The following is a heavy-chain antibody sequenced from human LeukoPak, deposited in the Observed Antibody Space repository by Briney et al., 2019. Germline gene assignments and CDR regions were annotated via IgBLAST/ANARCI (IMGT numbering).Heavy chain of an antibody. V-gene: IGHV3-33*06. CDR1: GFTFSSYG. CDR2: IWYDGSNK. CDR3: AKDSFAEVGYYDSSGYRLPGGY. D-gene: IGHD3-22*01. J-gene: IGHJ4*02. Sequence: GRSLRLSCAASGFTFSSYGMHWVRQAPGKGLEWVAVIWYDGSNKYYADSVKGRFTISRDNSKNTLYLQMNSLRAEDTAVYYCAKDSFAEVGYYDSSGYRLPGGYWGQGTLVTVSS.